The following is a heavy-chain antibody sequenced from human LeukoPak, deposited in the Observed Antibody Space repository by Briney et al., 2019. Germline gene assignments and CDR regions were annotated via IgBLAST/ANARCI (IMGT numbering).Heavy chain of an antibody. CDR3: YYEGS. Sequence: PGGSLRLSCAASGFTFRDYWMNGVRQAPGKGLVWVSRINSDGSDTTYADSVKGRFTISRDNARNTLFLQMNSLRAEDTAVYYCYYEGSWGQGTLVTVSS. D-gene: IGHD3-22*01. J-gene: IGHJ5*02. CDR2: INSDGSDT. V-gene: IGHV3-74*03. CDR1: GFTFRDYW.